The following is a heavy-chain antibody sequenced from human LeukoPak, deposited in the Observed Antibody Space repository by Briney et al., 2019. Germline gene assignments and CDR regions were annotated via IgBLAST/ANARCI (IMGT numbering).Heavy chain of an antibody. CDR3: ARDRGTTVINFDY. Sequence: GGSLRLSCAASGFTFSSYSMNWVRQAPGKGLEWVSSISSSSSYIYYADSVKGRFTISRDNAKNSLYLQMNSLRAEDTAVYYCARDRGTTVINFDYWGQGTLVTVSS. CDR2: ISSSSSYI. J-gene: IGHJ4*02. CDR1: GFTFSSYS. V-gene: IGHV3-21*01. D-gene: IGHD4-17*01.